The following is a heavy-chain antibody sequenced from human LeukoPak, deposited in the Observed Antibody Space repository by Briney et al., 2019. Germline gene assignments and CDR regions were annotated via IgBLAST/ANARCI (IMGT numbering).Heavy chain of an antibody. V-gene: IGHV4-34*01. CDR3: ARDGDQTSFDY. CDR1: GGSFSGYY. J-gene: IGHJ4*02. CDR2: INHSGST. D-gene: IGHD4-17*01. Sequence: SETLSLTCAVYGGSFSGYYWSWIRQPPGKGLEWIGEINHSGSTNYNPSLKSRVTISVDTPKNQFSLKLSSVTAADTAVYYCARDGDQTSFDYWGQGTLVTVSS.